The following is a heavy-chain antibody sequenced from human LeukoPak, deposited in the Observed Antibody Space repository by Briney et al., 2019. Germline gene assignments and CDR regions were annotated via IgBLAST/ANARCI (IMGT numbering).Heavy chain of an antibody. D-gene: IGHD6-19*01. Sequence: GSLRLSCAASGLTFSDYHMSWIRQPPGKGLEWIGEINHSGSTNYNPSLKSRVTISVDTSKNQFSLKLSSVTAADTAVYYCARGSSGWYYSALYYFDYWGQGTLVTVSS. CDR3: ARGSSGWYYSALYYFDY. CDR1: GLTFSDYH. V-gene: IGHV4-34*01. J-gene: IGHJ4*02. CDR2: INHSGST.